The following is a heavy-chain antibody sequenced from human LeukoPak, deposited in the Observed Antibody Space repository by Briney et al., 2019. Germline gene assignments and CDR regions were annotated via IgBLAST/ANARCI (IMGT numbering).Heavy chain of an antibody. CDR3: AKGDDSSGYYGLSDY. CDR2: ISWNSGSI. Sequence: GGSLRLSCVASGFTFDDYAMQWVRQAPGKGLEWVSGISWNSGSIGYADSVKGRFTISRDNAKNSLYLQMNSLRAEDTALYYCAKGDDSSGYYGLSDYWGQGTLVTVSS. D-gene: IGHD3-22*01. J-gene: IGHJ4*02. V-gene: IGHV3-9*01. CDR1: GFTFDDYA.